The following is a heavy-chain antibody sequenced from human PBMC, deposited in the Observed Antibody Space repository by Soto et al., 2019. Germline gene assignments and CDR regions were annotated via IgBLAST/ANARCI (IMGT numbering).Heavy chain of an antibody. D-gene: IGHD3-3*01. V-gene: IGHV1-8*01. CDR3: ARLFRFFGEHAGC. J-gene: IGHJ4*02. CDR1: GYTFAEFD. Sequence: ASVKVSCKTSGYTFAEFDINWVRQAPGQGLEWMGWMNPNTGNTSYAQKFQGRVTMTRDTSMSTVYMELRRLRSEDTAVYYCARLFRFFGEHAGCWGQGTLVTVSS. CDR2: MNPNTGNT.